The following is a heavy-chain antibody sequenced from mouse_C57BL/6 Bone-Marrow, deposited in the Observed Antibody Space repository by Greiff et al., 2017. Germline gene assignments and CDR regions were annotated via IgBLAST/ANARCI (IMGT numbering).Heavy chain of an antibody. CDR3: AHYYGSSWGFAY. Sequence: VQLQQSGAELARPGASVKLSCKASGYTFTSYGISWVKQRTGQGLEWIGEIYPRSGNTYYNEKFKGKATLTADKSSSTAYMELRSLTSEDSAVYFCAHYYGSSWGFAYWGQGTLVTVSA. CDR1: GYTFTSYG. D-gene: IGHD1-1*01. CDR2: IYPRSGNT. V-gene: IGHV1-81*01. J-gene: IGHJ3*01.